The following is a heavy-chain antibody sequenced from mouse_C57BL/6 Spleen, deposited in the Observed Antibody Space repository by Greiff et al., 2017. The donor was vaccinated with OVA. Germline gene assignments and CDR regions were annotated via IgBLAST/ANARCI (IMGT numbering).Heavy chain of an antibody. CDR3: ARNYYGSSPHYYAMDY. CDR1: GYTFTSYW. V-gene: IGHV1-69*01. J-gene: IGHJ4*01. Sequence: VQLQQPGAELVMPGASVKLSCKASGYTFTSYWMHWVKQRPGQGLEWIGEIDPSDSYTNYNQKFKGKSTLTVDKSSSTAYMQLSSLTSEDSAVYYCARNYYGSSPHYYAMDYWGQGTSVTVSS. D-gene: IGHD1-1*01. CDR2: IDPSDSYT.